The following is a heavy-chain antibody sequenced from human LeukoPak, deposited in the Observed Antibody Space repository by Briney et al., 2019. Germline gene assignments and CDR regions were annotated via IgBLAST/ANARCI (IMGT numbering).Heavy chain of an antibody. CDR2: ISSSGSTI. CDR1: GFTFSSYE. D-gene: IGHD2-21*02. J-gene: IGHJ4*02. Sequence: PGGSLRLSCAASGFTFSSYEVNWVRQAPGKGLEWVSYISSSGSTIYYADSVKGRFTISRDNAKNSLYLQMNSLRAEDTAVYYCARPNPYCGGDCYFDYWGQGTLVTVSS. CDR3: ARPNPYCGGDCYFDY. V-gene: IGHV3-48*03.